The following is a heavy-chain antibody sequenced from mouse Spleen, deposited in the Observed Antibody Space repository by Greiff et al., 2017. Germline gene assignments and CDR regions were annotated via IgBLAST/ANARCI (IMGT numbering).Heavy chain of an antibody. CDR1: GYTFTSYG. D-gene: IGHD2-5*01. V-gene: IGHV1-81*01. CDR2: IYPRSGNT. Sequence: QVHVKQSGAELARPGASVKLSCKASGYTFTSYGISWVKQRTGQGLEWIGEIYPRSGNTYYNEKFKGKATLTADKSSSTAYMELRSLTSEDSAVYFCASVYSKGFAYWGQGTLVTVSA. CDR3: ASVYSKGFAY. J-gene: IGHJ3*01.